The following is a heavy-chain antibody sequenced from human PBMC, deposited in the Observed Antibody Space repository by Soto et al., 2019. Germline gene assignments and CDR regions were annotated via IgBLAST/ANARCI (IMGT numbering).Heavy chain of an antibody. J-gene: IGHJ3*02. V-gene: IGHV1-69*13. Sequence: SVKVSCKASGGTFSSYAISWVRQAPGQGLEWMGGIIAIFGTANYAQKFQGRVTITADESTSTAYMELSSLRSEDTAVYYCARDRGYSGYVHDAFDIWGQGTMVTVSS. D-gene: IGHD5-12*01. CDR3: ARDRGYSGYVHDAFDI. CDR1: GGTFSSYA. CDR2: IIAIFGTA.